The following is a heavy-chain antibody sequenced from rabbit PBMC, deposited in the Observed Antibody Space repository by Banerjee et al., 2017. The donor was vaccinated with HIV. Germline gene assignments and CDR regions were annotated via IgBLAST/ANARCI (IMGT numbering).Heavy chain of an antibody. D-gene: IGHD1-1*01. CDR3: ARLDAVIGWNFRL. J-gene: IGHJ3*01. CDR1: GFSFISGYY. Sequence: QSLQESGGGLVQPEGSLPLPCNASGFSFISGYYVCWVRQAPGKGLEWIACIAAGSGGTAYDASWAKGRFTTTKSSTTTVTLQMTMTTAADTASYCGARLDAVIGWNFRLWGQGTLVTVS. CDR2: IAAGSGGTA. V-gene: IGHV1S40*01.